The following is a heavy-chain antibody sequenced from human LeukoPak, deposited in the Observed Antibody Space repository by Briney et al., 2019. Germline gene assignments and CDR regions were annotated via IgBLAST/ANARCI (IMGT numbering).Heavy chain of an antibody. V-gene: IGHV4-30-4*01. J-gene: IGHJ4*02. Sequence: PSETLSLTCNVSGGSISSGDYYWSWIRQPPGKGLKWIGYIYYSATTYYNPSLKSPVTIPVDTSKNQFSLKLSSVPAADTALYSRARTPDFCSGYYFGYWGQGTLVTASS. CDR1: GGSISSGDYY. CDR3: ARTPDFCSGYYFGY. D-gene: IGHD3-3*01. CDR2: IYYSATT.